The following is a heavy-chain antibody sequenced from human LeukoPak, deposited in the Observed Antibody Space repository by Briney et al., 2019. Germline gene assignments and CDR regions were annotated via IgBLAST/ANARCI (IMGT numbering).Heavy chain of an antibody. CDR2: INPNGGAT. CDR3: ARDEKYSDGDNHCPGLGY. V-gene: IGHV1-2*02. D-gene: IGHD4-23*01. Sequence: ASVKVSCKASVYIFTGYYLFWVRQAPGQGVEWMGWINPNGGATRYAQKFQGRVTLPRDTSIRTTYMELSSLTSDDTAVYSCARDEKYSDGDNHCPGLGYWGQGTLVTVSS. J-gene: IGHJ4*02. CDR1: VYIFTGYY.